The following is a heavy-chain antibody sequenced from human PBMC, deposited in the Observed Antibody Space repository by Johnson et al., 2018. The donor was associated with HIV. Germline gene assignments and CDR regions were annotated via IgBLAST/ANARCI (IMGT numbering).Heavy chain of an antibody. CDR1: GFTFSSYA. D-gene: IGHD2-15*01. CDR2: ISYDGSNK. Sequence: QVQLVESGGGVVQPGRSLRLSCAASGFTFSSYAMHWVRQAPGKGLEWVAVISYDGSNKYYADSVKGRFTISRDNSKNTLYLQMNSLRAEDTAVYYCARDGAVAATSGAGAFDIWGQGTMVTVSS. J-gene: IGHJ3*02. V-gene: IGHV3-30-3*01. CDR3: ARDGAVAATSGAGAFDI.